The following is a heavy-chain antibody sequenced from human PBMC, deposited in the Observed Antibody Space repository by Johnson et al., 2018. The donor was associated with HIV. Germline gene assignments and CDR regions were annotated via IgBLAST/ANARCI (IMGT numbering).Heavy chain of an antibody. D-gene: IGHD6-13*01. CDR2: ISYDGSNK. CDR3: ARDDTPLIAAAGLDAFDI. Sequence: QMQLVESGGGVVQPGRSLRLSCAASGFTFSSYAMQWVRQAPGKGLEWVAVISYDGSNKYYADSVKGRFTISRDNSKNTLYLQMNSLRAEDTAVYYCARDDTPLIAAAGLDAFDIWGQGTMVTVSS. CDR1: GFTFSSYA. J-gene: IGHJ3*02. V-gene: IGHV3-30*04.